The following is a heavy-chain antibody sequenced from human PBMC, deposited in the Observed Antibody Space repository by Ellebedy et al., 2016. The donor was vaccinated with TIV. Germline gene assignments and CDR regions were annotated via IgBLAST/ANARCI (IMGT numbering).Heavy chain of an antibody. Sequence: ASVKVSCKASGYTFRNYGISWVRQAPGQGLQWLGWVSTSNGNTKYAQKVQGRVTMTTDTSTSTAYMELRSLRADDTAVYSCAKGGGCTFTTCYGPHHFDVWGQGTLATVSS. CDR1: GYTFRNYG. J-gene: IGHJ4*02. V-gene: IGHV1-18*04. CDR2: VSTSNGNT. D-gene: IGHD2-2*01. CDR3: AKGGGCTFTTCYGPHHFDV.